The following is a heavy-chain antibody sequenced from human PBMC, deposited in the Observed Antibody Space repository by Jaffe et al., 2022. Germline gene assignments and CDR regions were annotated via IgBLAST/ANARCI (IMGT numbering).Heavy chain of an antibody. J-gene: IGHJ4*02. CDR1: GFTFSSYS. D-gene: IGHD5-12*01. V-gene: IGHV3-48*01. CDR3: ARDPPAKKKWLRFEVLDY. CDR2: ISSSSSTI. Sequence: EVQLVESGGGLVQPGGSLRLSCAASGFTFSSYSMNWVRQAPGKGLEWVSYISSSSSTIYYADSVKGRFTISRDNAKNSLYLQMNSLRAEDTAVYYCARDPPAKKKWLRFEVLDYWGQGTLVTVSS.